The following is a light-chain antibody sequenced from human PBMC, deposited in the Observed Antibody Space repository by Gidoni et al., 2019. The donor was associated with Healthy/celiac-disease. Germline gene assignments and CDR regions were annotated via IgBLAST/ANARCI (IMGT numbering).Light chain of an antibody. CDR3: RQYNNWPRT. CDR2: GAS. CDR1: QSVSSN. V-gene: IGKV3-15*01. J-gene: IGKJ1*01. Sequence: EIVMTQSPATLSVSPGERATLSCRASQSVSSNLAWYQQKPGQAPRLLTYGASTRATGIPARFSGSGSGTEFTLTISSLQSEDFAVYYCRQYNNWPRTFGQGTKVEIK.